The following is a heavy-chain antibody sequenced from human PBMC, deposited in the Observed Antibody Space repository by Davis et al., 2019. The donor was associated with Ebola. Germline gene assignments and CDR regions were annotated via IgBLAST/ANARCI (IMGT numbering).Heavy chain of an antibody. Sequence: MPGGSLRLSCAVYGGSFSGYYWSWIRQPPGKGLEWIGEINHRRSTNYNPSLKSRVTISVDTSKNQFSLKLSSVTAADTAVYYCARAVGAITSWFDPWGQGTLVTVSS. J-gene: IGHJ5*02. D-gene: IGHD1-26*01. CDR3: ARAVGAITSWFDP. CDR1: GGSFSGYY. CDR2: INHRRST. V-gene: IGHV4-34*01.